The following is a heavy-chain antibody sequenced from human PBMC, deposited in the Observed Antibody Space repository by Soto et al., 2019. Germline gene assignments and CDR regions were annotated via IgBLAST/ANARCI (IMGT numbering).Heavy chain of an antibody. J-gene: IGHJ2*01. CDR3: ARDQIGDFYWYFDL. V-gene: IGHV4-31*03. CDR2: IYYSGST. Sequence: QVQLQESGPGLVKPSQTLSLTCTVSGGSISSGGYYWSWIRQHPGKGLEWIGYIYYSGSTYYNPSLKSRVTISVDTSKNQFSLKLSSVTAADTAVYYCARDQIGDFYWYFDLWGRGTLVTVSS. CDR1: GGSISSGGYY. D-gene: IGHD4-17*01.